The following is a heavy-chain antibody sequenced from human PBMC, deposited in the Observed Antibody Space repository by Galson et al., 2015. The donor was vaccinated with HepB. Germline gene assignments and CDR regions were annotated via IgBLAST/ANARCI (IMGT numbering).Heavy chain of an antibody. J-gene: IGHJ5*02. CDR1: GYTFTSYY. Sequence: SVKVSCKASGYTFTSYYMHWVRQAPGQGLEWMGIINPSGGSTSYAQKLQGRVTMTRDTSTSTVYMELSSLRSEDTAVYYCARDRGKADCNSTSCAPNWFDPWGQGTLVTVSS. CDR2: INPSGGST. CDR3: ARDRGKADCNSTSCAPNWFDP. D-gene: IGHD2-2*01. V-gene: IGHV1-46*04.